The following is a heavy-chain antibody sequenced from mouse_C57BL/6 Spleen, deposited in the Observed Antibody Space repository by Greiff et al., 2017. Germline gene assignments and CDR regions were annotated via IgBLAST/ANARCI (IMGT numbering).Heavy chain of an antibody. Sequence: EVMLVESVAELVRPGASVKLSCTASGFNIKNTYMHWVKQRPEQGLEWIGRIDPANGNTKYAPKFKGKATITADTSSNTAYLQLSSLTSEDTAIYYCARPIDYGSIYFDDWGQGTTLTVHS. V-gene: IGHV14-3*01. CDR3: ARPIDYGSIYFDD. D-gene: IGHD1-1*01. CDR1: GFNIKNTY. J-gene: IGHJ2*01. CDR2: IDPANGNT.